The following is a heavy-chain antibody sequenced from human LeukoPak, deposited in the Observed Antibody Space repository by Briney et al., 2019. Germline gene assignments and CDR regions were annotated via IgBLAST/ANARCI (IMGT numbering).Heavy chain of an antibody. CDR3: TLTGVVVDY. Sequence: PGGSLRLSCAASGFTFRNYWMSWVRQAPGKGLEWVAMIKQDGSEKYYVDSVKGRFTISRDNAKNSLYLQMNSLRAEDTAVYYCTLTGVVVDYWGQGTLVTVSS. D-gene: IGHD7-27*01. J-gene: IGHJ4*02. CDR2: IKQDGSEK. CDR1: GFTFRNYW. V-gene: IGHV3-7*01.